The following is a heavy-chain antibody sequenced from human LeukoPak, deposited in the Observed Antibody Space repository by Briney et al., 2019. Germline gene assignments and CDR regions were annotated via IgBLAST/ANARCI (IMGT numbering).Heavy chain of an antibody. V-gene: IGHV1-69*13. J-gene: IGHJ4*02. CDR1: GGTFSSYA. D-gene: IGHD6-19*01. CDR3: ARDGSYSSGWYYY. Sequence: GASVNVSCKASGGTFSSYAISWVRQAPGQGLDWMGGIIPIFGTANYAQKLQGRVTITADESTSTAYMELSSLRSEDTAVYYCARDGSYSSGWYYYWGQGTLVTVSS. CDR2: IIPIFGTA.